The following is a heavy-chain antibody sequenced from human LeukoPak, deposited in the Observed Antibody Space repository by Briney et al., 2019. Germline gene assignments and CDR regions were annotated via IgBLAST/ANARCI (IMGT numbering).Heavy chain of an antibody. D-gene: IGHD2-2*01. CDR3: ARDYCTSTTCPNWFDP. V-gene: IGHV4-4*02. CDR1: GGSISSSYW. J-gene: IGHJ5*02. CDR2: IYHSGRT. Sequence: SETLSLTCAVSGGSISSSYWWSWIRQPPGKGLEWIGEIYHSGRTNYNLSLKSRVTISVDKSKNQFSLKLNSVTAADTAVYYCARDYCTSTTCPNWFDPWGQGTLVTVSS.